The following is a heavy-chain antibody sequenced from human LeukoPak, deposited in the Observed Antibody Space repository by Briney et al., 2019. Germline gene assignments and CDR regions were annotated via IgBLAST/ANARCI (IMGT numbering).Heavy chain of an antibody. J-gene: IGHJ4*02. CDR3: ARAQETYYYDSSGYYPAYYFDY. CDR1: GFTVSSNY. CDR2: IYSGGST. Sequence: GSLRLSCAASGFTVSSNYMSWVRQAPGKGLEWVSVIYSGGSTYYADSVKGRFTISRDNSKNTLYLQMNSLRSEDTAVYYCARAQETYYYDSSGYYPAYYFDYWGQGTLVTVSS. D-gene: IGHD3-22*01. V-gene: IGHV3-53*01.